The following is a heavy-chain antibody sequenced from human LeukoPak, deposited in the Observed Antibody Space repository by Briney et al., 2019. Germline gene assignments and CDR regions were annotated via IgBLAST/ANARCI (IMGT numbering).Heavy chain of an antibody. CDR3: AKGSTYYYGSGAFDI. D-gene: IGHD3-10*01. CDR1: GFTFSSYA. V-gene: IGHV3-23*01. J-gene: IGHJ3*02. CDR2: ISGSGGST. Sequence: PGRSLRLSCAASGFTFSSYAMSWVRQAPGKGLEWVSAISGSGGSTYYADSVKGRFTISRDNSKNTLYLQMNSLRAEDTAVYYCAKGSTYYYGSGAFDIWGQGTMVTVSS.